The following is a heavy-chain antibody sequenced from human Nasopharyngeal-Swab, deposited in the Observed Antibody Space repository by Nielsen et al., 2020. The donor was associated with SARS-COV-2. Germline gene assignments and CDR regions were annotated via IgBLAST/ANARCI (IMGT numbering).Heavy chain of an antibody. Sequence: GGSLRLSCAASGFTFSSYAMHRVRQAPGKGLEWVAVISYDGSNKYYADSVKGRFTISRDNSKNTLYLLMNSLRAEDTAVYYCAKELRPNDYLGQGTQVTVSS. J-gene: IGHJ4*02. CDR1: GFTFSSYA. D-gene: IGHD2-15*01. CDR2: ISYDGSNK. V-gene: IGHV3-30-3*01. CDR3: AKELRPNDY.